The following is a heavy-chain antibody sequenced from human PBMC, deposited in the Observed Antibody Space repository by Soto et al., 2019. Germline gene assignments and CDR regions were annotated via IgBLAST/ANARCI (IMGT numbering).Heavy chain of an antibody. V-gene: IGHV4-34*01. Sequence: QVQLQQWGPGLLKPSETLSLTCAVYGGSFSGSYWNWIRQPPGKGLEWIGEIHPTGTTNYNPSLASRVTMSVDTSTSQFSLSLSSVTAADTAVYYCARGQDRAKVGYWGQGTLVTVSS. CDR3: ARGQDRAKVGY. CDR1: GGSFSGSY. D-gene: IGHD5-18*01. CDR2: IHPTGTT. J-gene: IGHJ4*02.